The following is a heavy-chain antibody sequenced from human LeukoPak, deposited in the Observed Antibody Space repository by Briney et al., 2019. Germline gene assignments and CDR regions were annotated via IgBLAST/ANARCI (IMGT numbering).Heavy chain of an antibody. CDR2: INHSGST. Sequence: SETLSLTCAVYGGSFSGEYWSWIRQPPGKGLEWIGEINHSGSTNYNPSLKSRVTISVDTSKNQFSLKLSSVTAADTAVYYRARSYAHDYWGQGTLVTVSS. CDR3: ARSYAHDY. V-gene: IGHV4-34*01. CDR1: GGSFSGEY. D-gene: IGHD2-2*01. J-gene: IGHJ4*02.